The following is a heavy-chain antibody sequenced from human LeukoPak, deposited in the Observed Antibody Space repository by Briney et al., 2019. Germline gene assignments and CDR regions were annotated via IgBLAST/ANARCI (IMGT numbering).Heavy chain of an antibody. CDR3: AKDRGSYGSGSYHY. D-gene: IGHD3-10*01. J-gene: IGHJ4*02. CDR1: GFTFSSYW. V-gene: IGHV3-74*01. CDR2: INSDGSTT. Sequence: TGGSLRLSCAASGFTFSSYWMHWVRQAPGKGLVWVSNINSDGSTTTYADSVKGRFTISRDNAENTLYLQMNSLRAEDTAVYYCAKDRGSYGSGSYHYWGQGTLVTVSS.